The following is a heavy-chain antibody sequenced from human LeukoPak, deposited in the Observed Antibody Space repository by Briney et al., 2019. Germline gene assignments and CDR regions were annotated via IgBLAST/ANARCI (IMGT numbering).Heavy chain of an antibody. CDR3: ASARGIAVAGLGLGGSLPYFEY. V-gene: IGHV1-69*13. D-gene: IGHD6-19*01. CDR2: VIPIFGTG. CDR1: GGTFSSYA. J-gene: IGHJ4*02. Sequence: SVKVSCKASGGTFSSYAISWVRQAPGQGLEWVGGVIPIFGTGNYAQKFQGRVTITADESTSTAYIELSSLRSEDAAVEYCASARGIAVAGLGLGGSLPYFEYWGQGTLVPVSS.